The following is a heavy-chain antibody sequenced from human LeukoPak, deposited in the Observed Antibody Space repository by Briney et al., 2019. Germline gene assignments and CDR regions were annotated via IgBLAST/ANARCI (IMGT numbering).Heavy chain of an antibody. Sequence: SETLSLTCTVSGYSISSDYYWGWIRQPPGRGLEWIGTIYHSGSTYYNPSLKSRVTISVDTSKNQFSLKLTSVTAADTAVYYCARVDGSCSGGSCPSGNWFDPWGQGTLVTVSS. CDR2: IYHSGST. CDR3: ARVDGSCSGGSCPSGNWFDP. CDR1: GYSISSDYY. J-gene: IGHJ5*02. D-gene: IGHD2-15*01. V-gene: IGHV4-38-2*02.